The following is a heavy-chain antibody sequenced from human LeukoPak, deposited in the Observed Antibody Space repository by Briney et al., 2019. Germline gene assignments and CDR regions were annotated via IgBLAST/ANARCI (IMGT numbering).Heavy chain of an antibody. CDR2: ISGSGGST. CDR1: GFTFSNSA. V-gene: IGHV3-23*01. D-gene: IGHD7-27*01. Sequence: GGSLRLSCAVSGFTFSNSAMSWVRQAPGKGLEWVSAISGSGGSTYYAGSVKGRFTISRDNSKNTLYLQMNSLRADDTALYYCAKDQSGYSPPYWGSEYWGQGTLVAVSS. CDR3: AKDQSGYSPPYWGSEY. J-gene: IGHJ4*02.